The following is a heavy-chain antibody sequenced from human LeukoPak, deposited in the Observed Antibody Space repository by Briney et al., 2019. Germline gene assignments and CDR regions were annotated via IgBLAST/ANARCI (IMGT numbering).Heavy chain of an antibody. CDR3: ARVAIRYSSSWYLIYFDY. D-gene: IGHD6-13*01. Sequence: PGGSLRLSCAASGFTFSDYYMSWIRQAPGKGLEWVSYISSSGSTIYYADSVKGRFTISRDNAKNSLYLQMNSLRAEDTAVYYCARVAIRYSSSWYLIYFDYWGQGTLVTVSS. CDR2: ISSSGSTI. CDR1: GFTFSDYY. V-gene: IGHV3-11*01. J-gene: IGHJ4*02.